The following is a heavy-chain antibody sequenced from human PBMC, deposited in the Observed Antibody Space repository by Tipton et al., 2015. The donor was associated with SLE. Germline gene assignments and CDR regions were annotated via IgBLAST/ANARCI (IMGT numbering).Heavy chain of an antibody. Sequence: TLSLTCTVSGGSISVSSYYWGWIRQPPGKGLEWIGHIYTSGSTNYNPSLKSRVTISVDTSKNQFSLKLSSVTAADTAVYYCARDFWSQIVGAGGAFHIWGQGTMVTVSS. CDR1: GGSISVSSYY. CDR2: IYTSGST. V-gene: IGHV4-61*09. CDR3: ARDFWSQIVGAGGAFHI. J-gene: IGHJ3*02. D-gene: IGHD1-26*01.